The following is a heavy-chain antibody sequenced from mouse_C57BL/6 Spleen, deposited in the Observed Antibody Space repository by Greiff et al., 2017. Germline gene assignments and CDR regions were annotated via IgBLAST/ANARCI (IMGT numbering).Heavy chain of an antibody. J-gene: IGHJ1*03. D-gene: IGHD1-1*01. CDR1: GYTFTSYW. V-gene: IGHV1-69*01. Sequence: VQLQQPGAELVMPGASVKLSCKASGYTFTSYWMHWVKQRPGQGLEWIGEIDPSDSYTNYNQKSKGKSTLTVDKSSSTAYMQLSSLTSEDSAVYYCARSYYYGSRGYFDVWGTGTTVTVSS. CDR3: ARSYYYGSRGYFDV. CDR2: IDPSDSYT.